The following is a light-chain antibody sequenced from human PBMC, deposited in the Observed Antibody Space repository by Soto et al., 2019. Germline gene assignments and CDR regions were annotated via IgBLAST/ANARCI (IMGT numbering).Light chain of an antibody. CDR1: QSVGSN. V-gene: IGKV3-15*01. Sequence: EIVMTQSPATLSVSPGERATLSCRASQSVGSNLAWYQQKPGQAPRLLIYGASTRATGIPAKFSGSGSGTEFTLTISSLQSEDFAVYYCHQYNSWPRGTFGPGTKVEIK. J-gene: IGKJ3*01. CDR3: HQYNSWPRGT. CDR2: GAS.